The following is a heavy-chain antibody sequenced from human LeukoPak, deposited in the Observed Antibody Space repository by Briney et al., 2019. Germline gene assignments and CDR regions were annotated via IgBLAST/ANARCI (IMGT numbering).Heavy chain of an antibody. Sequence: AGSLRLPCAASGFTFTSYRMHCVRQAPGQELEGAAFLRYDGSNKNYADSVKGRFTISRDNSKNTLYLQMNSLRAEDTAVYYCAKTWAYYYDSSGYRPIVYWGQGTLVTVSS. D-gene: IGHD3-22*01. V-gene: IGHV3-30*02. J-gene: IGHJ4*02. CDR2: LRYDGSNK. CDR3: AKTWAYYYDSSGYRPIVY. CDR1: GFTFTSYR.